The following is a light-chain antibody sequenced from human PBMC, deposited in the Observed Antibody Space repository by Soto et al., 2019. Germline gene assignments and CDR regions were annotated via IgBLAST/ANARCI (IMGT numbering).Light chain of an antibody. CDR3: CSYSGSRLI. V-gene: IGLV2-11*01. CDR1: SHDIGGYNH. CDR2: DVA. J-gene: IGLJ2*01. Sequence: QSALTQPRSVSGSPGQSVTISCTGTSHDIGGYNHVSWYQQHPGKAPKLIIYDVAKRPSGVPDRFSGSKSGNTASLTISGLQPEDEADYSCCSYSGSRLIFGGGTKVTVL.